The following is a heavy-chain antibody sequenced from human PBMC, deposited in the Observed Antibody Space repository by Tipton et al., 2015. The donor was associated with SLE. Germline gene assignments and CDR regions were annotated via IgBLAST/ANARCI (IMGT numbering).Heavy chain of an antibody. CDR3: ARHSPNWFDP. Sequence: TLSLTCTVSGGSPSSGGYYWSWIRQHPEKGLEWIGYIYYGGSTFYNPSLKSRVAISVDTSKNHFSLILTSVSAADTAVYYCARHSPNWFDPWGQGMLVTVSS. J-gene: IGHJ5*02. CDR2: IYYGGST. V-gene: IGHV4-31*03. CDR1: GGSPSSGGYY.